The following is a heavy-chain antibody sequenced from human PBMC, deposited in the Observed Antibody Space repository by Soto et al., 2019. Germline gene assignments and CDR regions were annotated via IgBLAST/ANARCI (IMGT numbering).Heavy chain of an antibody. J-gene: IGHJ5*02. V-gene: IGHV3-23*01. CDR2: ISGGGSNT. CDR3: ANSEVLQGWFDP. CDR1: GFTFSDYW. Sequence: GGSLRLSCAASGFTFSDYWMRWVRQATGKGLEWVSPISGGGSNTNHADSVKGRFTISRDNSKNTLYLQMNSLRAEDTAVYYCANSEVLQGWFDPWGQGTLVTVSS.